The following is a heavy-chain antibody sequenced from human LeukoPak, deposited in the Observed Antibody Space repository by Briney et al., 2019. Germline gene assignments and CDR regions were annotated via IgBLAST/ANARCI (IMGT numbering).Heavy chain of an antibody. D-gene: IGHD2-15*01. CDR3: VVGGSPGY. CDR1: GLAFSAYK. J-gene: IGHJ4*02. Sequence: GGSLRLSCAASGLAFSAYKMHWVRQAPRKGLVWISRISTDGYTTDYADFVQGRFTASRDNTKNTWSLEMNSLRAEDTAVYYCVVGGSPGYWGQGTLVTVSS. CDR2: ISTDGYTT. V-gene: IGHV3-74*01.